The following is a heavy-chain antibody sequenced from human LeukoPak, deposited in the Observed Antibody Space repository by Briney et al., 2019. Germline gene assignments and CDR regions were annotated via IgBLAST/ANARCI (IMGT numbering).Heavy chain of an antibody. Sequence: GGSLRLSCAASGFTFSSYSMNWVRQAPGKGLEWVSSISSSSSYIYYADSVKGRFTISRDNAKNSLYLQMNSLRAEDTAVYYCARSGAVAGHFDYWGQGTLVTVSS. CDR3: ARSGAVAGHFDY. CDR2: ISSSSSYI. V-gene: IGHV3-21*01. J-gene: IGHJ4*02. CDR1: GFTFSSYS. D-gene: IGHD6-19*01.